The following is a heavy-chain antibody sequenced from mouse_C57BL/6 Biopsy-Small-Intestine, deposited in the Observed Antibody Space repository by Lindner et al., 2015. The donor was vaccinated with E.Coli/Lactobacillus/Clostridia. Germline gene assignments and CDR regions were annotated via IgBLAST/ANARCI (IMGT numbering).Heavy chain of an antibody. CDR1: GYSFTDYN. D-gene: IGHD2-5*01. CDR2: INPNYGTT. Sequence: VQLQESGPELVKPGASVKISCKASGYSFTDYNMNWVKQSNGKSLEWIGVINPNYGTTSYNQKFKGKATLTVDQSSSTAYMQLNSLTSEDSAVYYCASPLRYSNLWFAYWGQGTLVTVSA. V-gene: IGHV1-39*01. J-gene: IGHJ3*01. CDR3: ASPLRYSNLWFAY.